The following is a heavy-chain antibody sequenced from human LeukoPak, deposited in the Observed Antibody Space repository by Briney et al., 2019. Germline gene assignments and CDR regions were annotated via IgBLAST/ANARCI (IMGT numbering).Heavy chain of an antibody. CDR1: GYRFTSFW. CDR3: ARLRSGYYYYDAFDI. D-gene: IGHD3-22*01. Sequence: GESLMISCKGSGYRFTSFWIGWVRQMPGKGLEWMGIIYPGDSDIRNSPSFQGQVTISADKSISTAYLQWSSLKASDTAMYYCARLRSGYYYYDAFDIWGQGTMVTVSS. V-gene: IGHV5-51*01. CDR2: IYPGDSDI. J-gene: IGHJ3*02.